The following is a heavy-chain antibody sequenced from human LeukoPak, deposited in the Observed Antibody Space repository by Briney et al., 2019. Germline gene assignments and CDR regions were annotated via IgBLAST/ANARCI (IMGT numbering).Heavy chain of an antibody. Sequence: PGGSLRLSCAASGFTFSTYWMSWVRKAPGKGMEWVASIKQDGSEKYYVDSVKGRFTISRDNAKNSLYLQMNSLRAEDTAVYYCARLVRSESYPYYYYGMDVWGQGTTVTVSS. CDR1: GFTFSTYW. J-gene: IGHJ6*02. D-gene: IGHD1-26*01. CDR2: IKQDGSEK. CDR3: ARLVRSESYPYYYYGMDV. V-gene: IGHV3-7*01.